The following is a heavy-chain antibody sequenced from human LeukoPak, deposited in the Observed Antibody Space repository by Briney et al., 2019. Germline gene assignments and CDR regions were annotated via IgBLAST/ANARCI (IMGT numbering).Heavy chain of an antibody. J-gene: IGHJ4*02. V-gene: IGHV1-69*15. Sequence: GSSVKVSCKASGGTFSSYAISWVRQAPGQGLEWMGRIIPIFGTANYAQKFQGRVTITADESTSTAYMELSSLRSEDTAVYYCASSSAPGGYDFRFDYWGQGTLVTVSS. CDR2: IIPIFGTA. CDR1: GGTFSSYA. CDR3: ASSSAPGGYDFRFDY. D-gene: IGHD5-12*01.